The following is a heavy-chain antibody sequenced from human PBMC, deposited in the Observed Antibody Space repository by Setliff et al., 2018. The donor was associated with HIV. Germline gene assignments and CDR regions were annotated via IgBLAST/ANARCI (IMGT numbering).Heavy chain of an antibody. Sequence: SVKVSCKASGGTFSSYALSWVRQAPGQGLEWIGGIIPMFGIPNYAEKFQGRVTITADKSTSTAYMEVSSLRSEDTAVYYCARVGVPRAFDIWGQGTLVTVSS. J-gene: IGHJ3*02. D-gene: IGHD3-10*01. CDR2: IIPMFGIP. V-gene: IGHV1-69*10. CDR3: ARVGVPRAFDI. CDR1: GGTFSSYA.